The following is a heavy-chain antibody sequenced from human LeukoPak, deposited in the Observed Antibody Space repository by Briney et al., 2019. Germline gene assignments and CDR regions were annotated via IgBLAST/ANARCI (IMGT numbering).Heavy chain of an antibody. D-gene: IGHD2-21*01. CDR3: ARERWHCGVNCYSVYYYALDV. CDR1: GYTFTNYA. J-gene: IGHJ6*02. CDR2: INPGNGDT. V-gene: IGHV1-3*01. Sequence: GASVKVSCKGSGYTFTNYAVHWVRQAPGQRLEWLGWINPGNGDTKYSQNFQGRVTVTSDTSAATAYVELNSLTSEDTAVYYCARERWHCGVNCYSVYYYALDVWGQGTTVTVSS.